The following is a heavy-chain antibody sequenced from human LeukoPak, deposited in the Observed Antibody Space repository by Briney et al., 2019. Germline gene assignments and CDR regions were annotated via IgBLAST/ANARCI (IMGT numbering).Heavy chain of an antibody. Sequence: GGSLRLSCTVSGFAFSGYAMSWVRQAPGKGPKWVSSIGARGDVTSSAASVKGRFTISRDNSKRTLFLQMNSLRAEDTAVYYCAKVHYAASFPGSFPGRNYFDSWGQGSLVTVSP. V-gene: IGHV3-23*01. J-gene: IGHJ4*02. CDR3: AKVHYAASFPGSFPGRNYFDS. CDR1: GFAFSGYA. CDR2: IGARGDVT. D-gene: IGHD4/OR15-4a*01.